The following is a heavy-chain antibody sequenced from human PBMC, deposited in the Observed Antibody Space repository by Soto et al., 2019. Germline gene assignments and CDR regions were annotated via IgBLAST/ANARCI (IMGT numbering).Heavy chain of an antibody. D-gene: IGHD3-10*01. Sequence: GGSLRLSCAASGFIFRDYAMYWVRQAPGKGLEWVSVISGSDGTTFYADSVGGRVTSSRDNSRNMVYLQMISLRAEDTAVYYCAKVIGGSESYWGGSHYYYAMDVWGQGTTVTVSS. J-gene: IGHJ6*02. CDR1: GFIFRDYA. CDR2: ISGSDGTT. V-gene: IGHV3-23*01. CDR3: AKVIGGSESYWGGSHYYYAMDV.